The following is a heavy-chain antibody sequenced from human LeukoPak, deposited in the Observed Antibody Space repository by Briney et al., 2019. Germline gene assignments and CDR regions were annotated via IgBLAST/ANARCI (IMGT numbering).Heavy chain of an antibody. Sequence: ASVKVSCKASGYTFTSYYMHWVRQAPGQGLEWMGIINPSGGSTSYAQKFQGRVTMTRDTSTSTVYMELSSLRSEDTAVYYCARDRVYCSGGSCYPDAFDIWGQGTMVTVSS. CDR3: ARDRVYCSGGSCYPDAFDI. CDR1: GYTFTSYY. J-gene: IGHJ3*02. D-gene: IGHD2-15*01. V-gene: IGHV1-46*01. CDR2: INPSGGST.